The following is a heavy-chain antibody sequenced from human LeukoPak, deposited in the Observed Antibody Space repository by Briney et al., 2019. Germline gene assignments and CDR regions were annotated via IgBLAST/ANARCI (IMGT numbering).Heavy chain of an antibody. CDR3: ARDQDGSFDY. D-gene: IGHD3-10*01. CDR1: GYTFTSYG. J-gene: IGHJ4*02. V-gene: IGHV1-18*04. Sequence: GASVKVSRKASGYTFTSYGISWVRQAPGQGLEWMGWISVYNGNTNYAQRLQGRVTMTTDASTSTAYMELRSLRSDDTAVYYCARDQDGSFDYWGQGTLVTVSS. CDR2: ISVYNGNT.